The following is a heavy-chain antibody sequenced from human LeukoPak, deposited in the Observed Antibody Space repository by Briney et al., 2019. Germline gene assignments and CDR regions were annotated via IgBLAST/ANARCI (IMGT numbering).Heavy chain of an antibody. CDR3: AKDLDGSGMYGGTDS. V-gene: IGHV3-64*02. Sequence: GGSLRLSCAASGFTFSNYAMHWVRQAPGKGLQYVSDISSNGGSTYYADSVKGRFTISRDNSKNTLYLQMSSLRAEDTAVYYCAKDLDGSGMYGGTDSWGQGTPVTVSS. CDR2: ISSNGGST. CDR1: GFTFSNYA. J-gene: IGHJ4*02. D-gene: IGHD6-19*01.